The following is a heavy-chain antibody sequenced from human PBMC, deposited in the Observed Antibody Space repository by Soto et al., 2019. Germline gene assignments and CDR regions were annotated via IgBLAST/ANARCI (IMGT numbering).Heavy chain of an antibody. CDR1: GYTFTNYW. Sequence: PGETLKISCKGSGYTFTNYWIGWVRQMPGKGLEWMGIIYPGDSDTKYNPSFQGQVTISADKSITTTYLQWSSLKASDTAIYYCAASIFYYGMDVWGQGTTVTVSS. J-gene: IGHJ6*02. CDR2: IYPGDSDT. V-gene: IGHV5-51*01. CDR3: AASIFYYGMDV.